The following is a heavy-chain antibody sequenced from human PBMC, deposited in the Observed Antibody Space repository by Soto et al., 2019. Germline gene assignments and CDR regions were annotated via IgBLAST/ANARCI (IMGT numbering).Heavy chain of an antibody. CDR1: GFTFSTYG. Sequence: ESGGGVVQPGRSLRLSCAASGFTFSTYGMHWVRQAPGKGLEWVAVISYDGSNKYYADSVKGRFTISRDNSKNTVYLQMNSLSAEDTAVYYCAKVRRGLEYSSSGDFDYWGQGTLVTVSS. D-gene: IGHD6-6*01. J-gene: IGHJ4*02. CDR3: AKVRRGLEYSSSGDFDY. V-gene: IGHV3-30*18. CDR2: ISYDGSNK.